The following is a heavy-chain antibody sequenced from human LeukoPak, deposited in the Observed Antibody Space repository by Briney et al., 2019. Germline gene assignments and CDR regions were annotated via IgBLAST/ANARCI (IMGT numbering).Heavy chain of an antibody. V-gene: IGHV4-4*07. CDR3: ARDRGTWNDDGFDY. Sequence: SETLSLTCTVSGGSISSYYWSWIRQPAGKGLEWIGRIYISGSTNYNPSLKSRVTMSVDTSKNQFSLKLSSVTAADTAVYYCARDRGTWNDDGFDYWGQGTLATVSS. D-gene: IGHD1-1*01. CDR1: GGSISSYY. J-gene: IGHJ4*02. CDR2: IYISGST.